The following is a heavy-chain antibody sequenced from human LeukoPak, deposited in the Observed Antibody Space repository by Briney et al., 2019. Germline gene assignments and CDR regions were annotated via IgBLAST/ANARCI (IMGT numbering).Heavy chain of an antibody. CDR3: ARVLSEGLDY. V-gene: IGHV3-48*04. Sequence: GGSLRLSCAASGFTFSSYSMNWVRQAPGKGLEWVSYISSSSSTIYYADSVKGRFTISRDNAKNSLYLQMNSLRAEDTAVYYCARVLSEGLDYWGQGTLVTASS. CDR1: GFTFSSYS. J-gene: IGHJ4*02. CDR2: ISSSSSTI.